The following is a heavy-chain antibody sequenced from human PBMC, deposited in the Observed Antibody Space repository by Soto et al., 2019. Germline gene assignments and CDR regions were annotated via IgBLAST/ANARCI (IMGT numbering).Heavy chain of an antibody. J-gene: IGHJ4*02. D-gene: IGHD3-22*01. CDR3: ARNSISKKIDY. CDR1: GGSINSGGYY. V-gene: IGHV4-31*03. CDR2: LFYSGST. Sequence: QVQLQESGPGLVKPSQTLSLSCSVSGGSINSGGYYWTWIRQHPGKGLEWIGNLFYSGSTSYNPSLKSRLTISIDTSKTPFSLKLSSVTAADTAVYYCARNSISKKIDYWGQGTLVTVSS.